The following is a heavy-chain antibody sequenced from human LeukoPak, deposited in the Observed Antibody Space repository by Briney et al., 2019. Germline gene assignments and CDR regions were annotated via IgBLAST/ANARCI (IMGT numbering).Heavy chain of an antibody. D-gene: IGHD4-17*01. V-gene: IGHV1-3*01. CDR2: INAGNGNT. CDR1: GYTFTSYG. CDR3: AREGATTMTFYYYGMDV. J-gene: IGHJ6*02. Sequence: ASVTVSCKASGYTFTSYGISWVRQAPGQRLEWMGWINAGNGNTKYSQKFQGRVTITRHTSASTVYMELSSLRSEDTAVYYCAREGATTMTFYYYGMDVWGQGTTVTVSS.